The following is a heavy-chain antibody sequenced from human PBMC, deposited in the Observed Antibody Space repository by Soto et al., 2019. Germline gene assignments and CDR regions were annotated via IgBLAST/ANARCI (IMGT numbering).Heavy chain of an antibody. J-gene: IGHJ4*02. CDR1: GYTFTSYD. CDR3: ARDPRDYRMDYFDY. Sequence: ASVKVSCKASGYTFTSYDIYWVRQASGQGLEWMGWMNPVSGNTGYAQKFQGRVTMTRNTAMSTAYMELSSLRSDDTAVYYCARDPRDYRMDYFDYWGQGTLVTVSS. CDR2: MNPVSGNT. D-gene: IGHD4-4*01. V-gene: IGHV1-8*01.